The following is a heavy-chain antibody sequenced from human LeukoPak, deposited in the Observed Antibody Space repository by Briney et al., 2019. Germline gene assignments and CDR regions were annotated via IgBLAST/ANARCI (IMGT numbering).Heavy chain of an antibody. CDR3: ARVGDTSGYYQHFDY. V-gene: IGHV4-38-2*02. J-gene: IGHJ4*01. CDR2: INHRGST. Sequence: SETLSLTCSVSGHSISTDYYWGWIRQAPGKGLEWIGIINHRGSTNYDPSLKSRVTISPDTSKNQFSLELSSVTAADTAVYYCARVGDTSGYYQHFDYWGQGTLVTVSS. D-gene: IGHD3-22*01. CDR1: GHSISTDYY.